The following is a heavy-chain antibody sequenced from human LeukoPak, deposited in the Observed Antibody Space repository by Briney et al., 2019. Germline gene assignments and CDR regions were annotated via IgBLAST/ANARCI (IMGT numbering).Heavy chain of an antibody. CDR1: GLTFSSYA. CDR3: ARYGGYPLFDY. D-gene: IGHD4-23*01. CDR2: INQNESEK. J-gene: IGHJ4*02. Sequence: PAGSLSLSCTVSGLTFSSYAMSWVRQAPPTGMEWVANINQNESEKFYVDSVKGRFTISRDNAKNSLYLQMNSLRAEDTAVYYCARYGGYPLFDYWGQGTLVTVSS. V-gene: IGHV3-7*05.